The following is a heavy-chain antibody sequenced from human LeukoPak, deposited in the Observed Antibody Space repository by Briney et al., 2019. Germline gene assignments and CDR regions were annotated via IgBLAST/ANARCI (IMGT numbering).Heavy chain of an antibody. D-gene: IGHD3-22*01. CDR2: IKQDGSEK. V-gene: IGHV3-7*01. J-gene: IGHJ4*02. Sequence: GRSLRLSCAASGFTFNSYWMSWVRQAPGKGLEWVANIKQDGSEKYYVVSVKGRFTISRDNAKNSLYLQMNSLRAEDTAVYYCARDRNSGYFYFDYWGQGTLVTVSS. CDR3: ARDRNSGYFYFDY. CDR1: GFTFNSYW.